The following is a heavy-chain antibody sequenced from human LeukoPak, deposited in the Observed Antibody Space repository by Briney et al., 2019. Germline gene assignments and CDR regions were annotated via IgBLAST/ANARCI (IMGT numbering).Heavy chain of an antibody. CDR3: ARSKDYYDGYFDY. J-gene: IGHJ4*02. CDR1: GGTFSSYA. Sequence: ASVKVSCKASGGTFSSYAISWVRQAPGQGLEWMGIINPSGGTTSYAQKFQGRVTMTRDTSTSTVYMELSSLRSEDTAVYYCARSKDYYDGYFDYWGQGTLVTVSS. D-gene: IGHD3-22*01. V-gene: IGHV1-46*01. CDR2: INPSGGTT.